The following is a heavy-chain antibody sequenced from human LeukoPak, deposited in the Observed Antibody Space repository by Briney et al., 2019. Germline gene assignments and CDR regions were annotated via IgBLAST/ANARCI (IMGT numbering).Heavy chain of an antibody. CDR3: ARHIQNYYGSGSYAFDY. D-gene: IGHD3-10*01. V-gene: IGHV4-59*08. CDR2: IYYSGST. J-gene: IGHJ4*02. CDR1: GGSINNYY. Sequence: SETLSLTCTVSGGSINNYYWSWIRQPPGKGLEWIGYIYYSGSTNYSPSLKSRVTISVDTSNNQFSLKLSSVTAADTAVYYCARHIQNYYGSGSYAFDYWGQGTLVTVSS.